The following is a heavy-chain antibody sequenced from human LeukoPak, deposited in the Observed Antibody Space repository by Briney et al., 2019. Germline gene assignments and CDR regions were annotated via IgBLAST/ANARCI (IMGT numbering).Heavy chain of an antibody. CDR3: ARGREVVVAATLPYDY. J-gene: IGHJ4*02. V-gene: IGHV1-3*03. CDR1: GYTFTSYA. D-gene: IGHD2-15*01. Sequence: ASVKVSCKASGYTFTSYAMHWVRQAPGQRLEWMGWINAGNGNTKYSQEFQGRVTITRDTSASTAYMELSSLRSEDTAVYYCARGREVVVAATLPYDYWGQGTLVTVSS. CDR2: INAGNGNT.